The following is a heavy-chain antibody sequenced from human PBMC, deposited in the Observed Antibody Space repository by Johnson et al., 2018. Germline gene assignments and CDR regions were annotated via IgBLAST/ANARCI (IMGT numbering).Heavy chain of an antibody. D-gene: IGHD2-15*01. CDR1: GYSFSDYW. Sequence: EQLVQSGAEVKKPGESLWISCQGSGYSFSDYWIDWVRQMPGKGMEWMGIIYAVDSDTIYNPSFEGQVTISVDKFVSTAYLQWNSLQASDSAMYYCARPMGSCSGGSCYRDYWGQGTLVTVSS. CDR2: IYAVDSDT. V-gene: IGHV5-51*01. CDR3: ARPMGSCSGGSCYRDY. J-gene: IGHJ4*02.